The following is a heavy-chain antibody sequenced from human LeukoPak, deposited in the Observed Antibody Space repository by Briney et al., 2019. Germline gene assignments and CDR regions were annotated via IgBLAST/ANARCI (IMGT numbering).Heavy chain of an antibody. CDR1: GFTFSDYY. J-gene: IGHJ1*01. CDR3: ARTYDSSDLYFQH. Sequence: SGGSLRLSCAASGFTFSDYYMSWIRQAPGKGLEWVSYISSSGSTMYYADSVKGRFTISRDNAKNSLYLQMNSLRAEDTAVYYCARTYDSSDLYFQHWGQGTLVTVSS. V-gene: IGHV3-11*04. D-gene: IGHD3-22*01. CDR2: ISSSGSTM.